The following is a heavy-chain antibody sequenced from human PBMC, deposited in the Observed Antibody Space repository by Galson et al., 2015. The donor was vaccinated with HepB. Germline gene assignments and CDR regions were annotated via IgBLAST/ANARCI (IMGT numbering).Heavy chain of an antibody. CDR3: ATDLTTVTTTAFDC. CDR1: GHTLVELS. CDR2: FNHEDGET. Sequence: SVKVSCKVSGHTLVELSIHWVRQSPGKGLEWMGGFNHEDGETLYAREFQGRLTVTEDTSTNTAFLDLISLRSDDTAVYFCATDLTTVTTTAFDCWGQGTLVIVSS. V-gene: IGHV1-24*01. D-gene: IGHD4-17*01. J-gene: IGHJ4*02.